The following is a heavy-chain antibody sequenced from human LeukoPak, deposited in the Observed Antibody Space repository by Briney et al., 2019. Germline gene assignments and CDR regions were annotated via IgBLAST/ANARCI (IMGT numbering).Heavy chain of an antibody. J-gene: IGHJ5*02. CDR1: GGTFSSYA. CDR2: IIPIFGTA. V-gene: IGHV1-69*05. Sequence: ASVKVSCKASGGTFSSYAISWVRQAPGQGLEWMGGIIPIFGTANYAQKFQGRVTITRDTSASTAYMELSSLRSEDTAVYYCARGTYSSSLGWFDPWGQGTLVTVSS. D-gene: IGHD6-13*01. CDR3: ARGTYSSSLGWFDP.